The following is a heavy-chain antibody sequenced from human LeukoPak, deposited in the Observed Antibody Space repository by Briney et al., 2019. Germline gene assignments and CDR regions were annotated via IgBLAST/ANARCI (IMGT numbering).Heavy chain of an antibody. CDR3: ARDTRGYSYGYRY. D-gene: IGHD5-18*01. J-gene: IGHJ4*02. CDR1: GYTFTSYD. CDR2: VNPNSGNT. V-gene: IGHV1-8*03. Sequence: ASVKVSCKASGYTFTSYDINWVRQAPGQGLEWMGWVNPNSGNTGYAQKFQGRVTITRSTSISTAYMELSSLRSEDTAVYYCARDTRGYSYGYRYWGQGTLVTVSS.